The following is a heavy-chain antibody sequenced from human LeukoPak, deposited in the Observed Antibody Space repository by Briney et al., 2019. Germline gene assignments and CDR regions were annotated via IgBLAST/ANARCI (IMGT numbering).Heavy chain of an antibody. D-gene: IGHD3-22*01. V-gene: IGHV4-31*03. CDR3: ARDRGSSGYFDY. CDR2: IYYSGST. J-gene: IGHJ4*02. CDR1: GGSISSGGYY. Sequence: PSETLSLTCTVSGGSISSGGYYWSWIRQHPGKGLEWIGYIYYSGSTYYNPSLKSRVTISVDTSKNQFSLKLSSVTAAGTAVYYCARDRGSSGYFDYWGQGTLVTVSS.